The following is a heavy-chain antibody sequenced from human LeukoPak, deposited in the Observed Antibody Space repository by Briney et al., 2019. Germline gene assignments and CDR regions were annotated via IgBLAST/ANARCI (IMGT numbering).Heavy chain of an antibody. CDR2: INSDVTLT. V-gene: IGHV3-74*01. D-gene: IGHD2-21*01. Sequence: GGSLRLSCAASEFIFSSYWMRWVRQAPGKGLVWVSRINSDVTLTTYADSVKGRFTISRDNAKNTLYLQMNSLRAEDTAVYYCARGRAVAIWPLYNWFDPWGQGTLVTVSS. J-gene: IGHJ5*02. CDR1: EFIFSSYW. CDR3: ARGRAVAIWPLYNWFDP.